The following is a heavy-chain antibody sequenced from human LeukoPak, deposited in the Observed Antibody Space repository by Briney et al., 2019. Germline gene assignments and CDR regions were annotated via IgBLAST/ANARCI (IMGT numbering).Heavy chain of an antibody. CDR1: GFTFSNYA. J-gene: IGHJ4*02. D-gene: IGHD3-9*01. Sequence: GGSLRLSCAASGFTFSNYAMSWVRQAPGKGLEWVSVFYSGDTTYYANSVKGRFTISRDNSKNMLYLQMNSLRAEDTAVYYCARRLLTGYYEFWGQGTLVTVSS. CDR3: ARRLLTGYYEF. V-gene: IGHV3-66*01. CDR2: FYSGDTT.